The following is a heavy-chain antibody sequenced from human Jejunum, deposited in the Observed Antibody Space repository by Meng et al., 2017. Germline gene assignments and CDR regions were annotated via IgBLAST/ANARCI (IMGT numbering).Heavy chain of an antibody. D-gene: IGHD2-2*01. CDR2: IYYTGSA. CDR3: AREGQLMLGLVDY. J-gene: IGHJ4*02. V-gene: IGHV4-31*03. Sequence: QVQLQESGPGLGTPSQTLSPTCSVSGDSISSGGHYWSWIRQHPGKGLEWIGYIYYTGSAYYNPSLESRVTLSVDTSNNQFSLRLNSVTAADTAVYYCAREGQLMLGLVDYWGQGTLVTVSS. CDR1: GDSISSGGHY.